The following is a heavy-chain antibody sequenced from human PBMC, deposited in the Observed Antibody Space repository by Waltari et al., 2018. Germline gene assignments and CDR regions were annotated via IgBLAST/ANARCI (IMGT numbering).Heavy chain of an antibody. CDR2: IHPQSGVT. J-gene: IGHJ4*02. D-gene: IGHD2-15*01. Sequence: QVQLVQSGAEVKKPGASVKVSCKASGYTFTGYYIHWVRQATGQGLEWMGWIHPQSGVTNYAQKFQGRVTMTRDTSISTAYMDLSRLTSDDTAVYYCARVDFKRVVAATPPRYWGQGTLVTVSS. CDR1: GYTFTGYY. CDR3: ARVDFKRVVAATPPRY. V-gene: IGHV1-2*02.